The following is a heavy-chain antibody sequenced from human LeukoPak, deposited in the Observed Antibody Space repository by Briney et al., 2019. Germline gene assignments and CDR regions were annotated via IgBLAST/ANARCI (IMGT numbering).Heavy chain of an antibody. Sequence: GRSLRLSCAASGFTFSTYGMHWVRQAPGKGLEWLEVISYDGNNEEYAGSVKGRVTISRDNSKNTVYLQMNSLRPDDTAVYYCAKEYYSGSWYICYYGMDVWGQGTTVTVSS. D-gene: IGHD1-20*01. V-gene: IGHV3-30*18. CDR2: ISYDGNNE. CDR1: GFTFSTYG. CDR3: AKEYYSGSWYICYYGMDV. J-gene: IGHJ6*01.